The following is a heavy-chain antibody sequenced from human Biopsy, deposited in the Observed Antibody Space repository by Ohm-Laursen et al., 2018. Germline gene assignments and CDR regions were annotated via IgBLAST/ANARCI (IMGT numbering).Heavy chain of an antibody. V-gene: IGHV1-46*01. J-gene: IGHJ4*02. D-gene: IGHD6-19*01. CDR3: ARNSGWYGDLYYFDY. CDR2: INPSGSTT. Sequence: ASVKVSCKASGYTFTSYYMHWVRQAPGQGLEWMGMINPSGSTTSYPQIFQGRVTMTRDTSKSTVYMELSSLRSADTAVYFCARNSGWYGDLYYFDYWGQGTLVTVSS. CDR1: GYTFTSYY.